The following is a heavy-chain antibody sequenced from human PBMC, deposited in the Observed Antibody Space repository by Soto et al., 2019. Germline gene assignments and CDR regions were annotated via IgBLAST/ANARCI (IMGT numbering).Heavy chain of an antibody. CDR2: ISYDGSNK. D-gene: IGHD3-22*01. CDR1: GFTFSSYA. Sequence: QVQLVESGGGVVQPGRSLRLSCAASGFTFSSYAMHWVRQAPGKGLEWVAVISYDGSNKYYADSVKGRFTISRDNSKNTLYLQMNSLRAEDTAVYYCARDRYDTNRRALDYWGQGTLVTVS. V-gene: IGHV3-30-3*01. J-gene: IGHJ4*02. CDR3: ARDRYDTNRRALDY.